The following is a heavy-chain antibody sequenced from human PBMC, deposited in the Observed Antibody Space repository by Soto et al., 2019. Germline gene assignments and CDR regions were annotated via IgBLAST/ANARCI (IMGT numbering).Heavy chain of an antibody. V-gene: IGHV3-72*01. J-gene: IGHJ6*01. CDR3: XXXXXXXXXSYTFHGMDV. CDR1: GFTFSDHY. CDR2: SRNRVNSHTT. Sequence: EVQLVESGGGLVQPGGSLRLSCAASGFTFSDHYMDWVXXXXXXXXXWVARSRNRVNSHTTEYAASVKGRFTISRDESXXXXXXXXXXXXXXXXXXXXXXXXXXXXXXSYTFHGMDVWGQGTTVTVSS.